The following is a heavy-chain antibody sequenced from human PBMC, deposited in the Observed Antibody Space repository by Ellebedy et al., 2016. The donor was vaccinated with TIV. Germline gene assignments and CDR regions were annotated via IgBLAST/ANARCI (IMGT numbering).Heavy chain of an antibody. V-gene: IGHV4-4*07. CDR1: GDSIRSSF. Sequence: MPGGSLRLSCTVSGDSIRSSFWSWIRQPAGKGLEWIGRIYVSGNPNYNPSLKSRVTMSVDTSKNQFYLKVTSVTAADTAVYFCARDFGYTGSWYRFDPWGPGALVTVSS. D-gene: IGHD6-13*01. CDR2: IYVSGNP. CDR3: ARDFGYTGSWYRFDP. J-gene: IGHJ5*02.